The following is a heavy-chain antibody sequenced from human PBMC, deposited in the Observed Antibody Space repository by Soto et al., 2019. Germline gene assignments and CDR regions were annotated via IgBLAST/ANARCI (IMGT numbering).Heavy chain of an antibody. CDR1: GGSISSGDYY. CDR2: IYYSGST. V-gene: IGHV4-30-4*01. D-gene: IGHD3-3*01. CDR3: ARECPHYDFWSGYYPRGMDV. J-gene: IGHJ6*02. Sequence: QVQLQESGPGLVKPSQTLSLTCTVSGGSISSGDYYWSWIRQPPGKGLEWIGYIYYSGSTYYNPSLKSRVTISVDTSKNQFSLKLSSVTAADTAVYYCARECPHYDFWSGYYPRGMDVWGQGTTVTVSS.